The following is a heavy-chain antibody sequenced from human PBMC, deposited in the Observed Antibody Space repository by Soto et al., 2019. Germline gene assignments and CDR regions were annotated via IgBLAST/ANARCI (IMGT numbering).Heavy chain of an antibody. Sequence: QAQVLQSGPEVKKPGASVKLSCETSGYNFITYGVTWVRQAPGQGLEGMGSIDTHTADTRYPQKFQGRVTVTADTSSGTAYMEVRNLTSDDTAMYYCARDVGVGSYGPQIQGMDVWGQGTTVTVSS. CDR2: IDTHTADT. CDR3: ARDVGVGSYGPQIQGMDV. D-gene: IGHD3-10*01. CDR1: GYNFITYG. J-gene: IGHJ6*02. V-gene: IGHV1-18*01.